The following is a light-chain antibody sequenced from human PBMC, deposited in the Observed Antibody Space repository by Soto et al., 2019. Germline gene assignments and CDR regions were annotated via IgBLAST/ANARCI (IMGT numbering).Light chain of an antibody. Sequence: QSALTQPPSASGSPGQSVTFSCTGTTTDVGGYNYVSWYQQHPGKAPKLMIYEVSDRPSGVSNRFSGSKSGNTASLTISGLQAEDEADYYCSSYTSSSTPVVFGGGTKLTVL. J-gene: IGLJ2*01. CDR2: EVS. CDR3: SSYTSSSTPVV. CDR1: TTDVGGYNY. V-gene: IGLV2-14*01.